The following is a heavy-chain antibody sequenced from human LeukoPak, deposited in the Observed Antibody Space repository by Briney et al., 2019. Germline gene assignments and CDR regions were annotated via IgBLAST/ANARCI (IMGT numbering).Heavy chain of an antibody. CDR3: ARAPEWLIFDY. J-gene: IGHJ4*02. CDR2: IYSGGST. CDR1: GFTVSSNY. V-gene: IGHV3-53*04. D-gene: IGHD6-19*01. Sequence: GGSLRLSCAASGFTVSSNYMSWVRQAPGKGLEWVSVIYSGGSTYYADSVKGRFTISRHNSKNTLYLQMNSLRTEDTAVYYCARAPEWLIFDYWGQGTLVTVSS.